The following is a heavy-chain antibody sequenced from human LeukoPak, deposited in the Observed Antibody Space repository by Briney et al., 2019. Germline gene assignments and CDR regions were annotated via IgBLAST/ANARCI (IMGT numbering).Heavy chain of an antibody. D-gene: IGHD3-22*01. V-gene: IGHV4-39*07. CDR2: IYTSGST. J-gene: IGHJ4*02. CDR3: ARDYYDSSGYYYAL. CDR1: GGSISSSSYY. Sequence: SETLSLTCTVSGGSISSSSYYWGWIRQPPGKGLEWTGRIYTSGSTNYNPSLKSRVTMSVDTSKNQFSLKLSSVTAADTAVYYCARDYYDSSGYYYALWGQGTLVTVSS.